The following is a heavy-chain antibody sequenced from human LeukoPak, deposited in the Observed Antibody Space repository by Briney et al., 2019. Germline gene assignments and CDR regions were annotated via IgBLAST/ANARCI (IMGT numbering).Heavy chain of an antibody. CDR2: IDYSGST. V-gene: IGHV4-59*08. CDR1: GGSLHNYY. CDR3: ARQDYGEVN. D-gene: IGHD4-17*01. Sequence: ASETLSLTCTVSGGSLHNYYWSWIRQPPGKGLEWIGYIDYSGSTNYNPSLKSRVTISVDTSQNQFSLKLSSVTAADTAVYYCARQDYGEVNWGQGTLVTVSS. J-gene: IGHJ4*02.